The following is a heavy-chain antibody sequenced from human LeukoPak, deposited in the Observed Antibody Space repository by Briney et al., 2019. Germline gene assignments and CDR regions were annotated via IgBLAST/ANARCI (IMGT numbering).Heavy chain of an antibody. CDR2: IDSDGSYI. V-gene: IGHV3-74*01. CDR3: TRGAGYYNTDSLDY. J-gene: IGHJ4*02. D-gene: IGHD3-10*01. Sequence: PGGSLRLSCAVSGFTFSSHWMHWVRQPPGKELVWVSRIDSDGSYINYADSVKGRFTISRGNAKSTLYLQMSSLRVEDTAVYYCTRGAGYYNTDSLDYWGQGTLVTVSS. CDR1: GFTFSSHW.